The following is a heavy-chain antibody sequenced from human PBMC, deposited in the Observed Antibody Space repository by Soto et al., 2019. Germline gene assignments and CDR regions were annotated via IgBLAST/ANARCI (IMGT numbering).Heavy chain of an antibody. CDR2: ISTNTGNT. Sequence: QVRLVQSGTEVKKPGASVKVSCRASGYTFNGYGISWVRQAPGQGREWMGWISTNTGNTKYAQKLQGRVTMTKDTSTKCVFMELRSLRSNDTAVYDSASGVVVVAADMCRYFDLGGRGTLVTVSS. CDR3: ASGVVVVAADMCRYFDL. J-gene: IGHJ2*01. CDR1: GYTFNGYG. V-gene: IGHV1-18*01. D-gene: IGHD2-2*01.